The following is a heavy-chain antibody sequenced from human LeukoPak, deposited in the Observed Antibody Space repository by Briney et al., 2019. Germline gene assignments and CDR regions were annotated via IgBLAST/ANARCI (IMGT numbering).Heavy chain of an antibody. CDR3: ARYGKIYGDYDNYFDY. V-gene: IGHV4-59*01. CDR1: GGSISSYY. CDR2: IYYSGST. D-gene: IGHD4-17*01. J-gene: IGHJ4*02. Sequence: SETLSLTCTVSGGSISSYYWSWIRQPPGKGLEWIGYIYYSGSTNYNPSLRSRVAISVATSKNQFSLKLSSVTAADTAVYYCARYGKIYGDYDNYFDYWGQGTLVTVSS.